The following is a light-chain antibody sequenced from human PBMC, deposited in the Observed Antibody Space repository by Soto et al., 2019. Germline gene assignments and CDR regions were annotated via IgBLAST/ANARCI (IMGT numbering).Light chain of an antibody. V-gene: IGKV3-20*01. CDR1: QSVSSNS. J-gene: IGKJ1*01. CDR3: QQYGSTPWP. Sequence: EIVLTQSPGTLSLSPGERATLSCRASQSVSSNSLAWYEQKPGQAPRLIIYGASRRAAGIPDSISGSGSGTDFTLTITRLEPEDFAVYYCQQYGSTPWPFGEGTKVEIK. CDR2: GAS.